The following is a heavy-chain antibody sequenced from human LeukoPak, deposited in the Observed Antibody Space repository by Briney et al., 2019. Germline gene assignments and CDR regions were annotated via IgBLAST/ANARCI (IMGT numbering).Heavy chain of an antibody. CDR1: GGSFTDYY. J-gene: IGHJ6*03. D-gene: IGHD1-20*01. CDR2: INHSGST. Sequence: SETLSLTCAVYGGSFTDYYWSWIRQPPGKGLEWLGEINHSGSTNYNPSLKSRVTISVDTSKNQFSLKLSSVTAADTAVYYCASLTGTTDYYYYYMDVWGKGTTVTVSS. V-gene: IGHV4-34*01. CDR3: ASLTGTTDYYYYYMDV.